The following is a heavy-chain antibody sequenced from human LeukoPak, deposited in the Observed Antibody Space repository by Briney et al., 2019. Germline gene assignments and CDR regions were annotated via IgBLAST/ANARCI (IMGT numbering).Heavy chain of an antibody. CDR1: GGSISSGSYY. V-gene: IGHV4-61*02. Sequence: SQTLSLTCTVSGGSISSGSYYWSWIRQPAGKGLEWIGRIYTSGSTNYNPPLKSRVTISVDTSKNQFSLKLSSVTAADTAVYYCAREGSGGYCGSTSCLNFDYWGQGTLVTVSS. J-gene: IGHJ4*02. CDR3: AREGSGGYCGSTSCLNFDY. D-gene: IGHD2-2*01. CDR2: IYTSGST.